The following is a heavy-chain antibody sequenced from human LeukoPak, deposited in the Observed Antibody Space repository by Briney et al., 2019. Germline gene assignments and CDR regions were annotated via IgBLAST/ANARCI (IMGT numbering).Heavy chain of an antibody. CDR2: ISSSGSTI. D-gene: IGHD3-16*02. CDR1: GFTFSSYE. V-gene: IGHV3-48*03. CDR3: ARGRSPFGGVITNFDY. Sequence: GGSLRLSCAASGFTFSSYEMNWVRQAPGKGLEWVSYISSSGSTIYYADSVKGRFTISRDNAKNSLYLQMNSLRAEDTAGYYCARGRSPFGGVITNFDYWGQGTLVTVSS. J-gene: IGHJ4*02.